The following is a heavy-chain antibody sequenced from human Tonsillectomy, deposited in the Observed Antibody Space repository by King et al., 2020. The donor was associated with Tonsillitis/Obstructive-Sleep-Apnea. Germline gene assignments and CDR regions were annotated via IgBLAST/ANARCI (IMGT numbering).Heavy chain of an antibody. CDR1: GFTYSSYG. Sequence: ESGGGLVQPGGSLRLSCAASGFTYSSYGMTWVRQAQGKGLEWVSSIGGSGGDTYYADSVKGRFTISRDDSKNTLYLQMNRLRAEDTAVYYCGKFIIVGPTNGVDVWGQGTTVTVSS. CDR3: GKFIIVGPTNGVDV. D-gene: IGHD1-26*01. V-gene: IGHV3-23*01. CDR2: IGGSGGDT. J-gene: IGHJ6*02.